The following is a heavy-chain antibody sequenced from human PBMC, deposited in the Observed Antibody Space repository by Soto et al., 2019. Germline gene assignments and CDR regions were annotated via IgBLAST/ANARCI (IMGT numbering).Heavy chain of an antibody. V-gene: IGHV3-15*01. CDR2: IKSKANGETT. Sequence: RWSLRLSCAASGFTFSIAWMSWFRQASGKGLEWVGRIKSKANGETTDYAAPVKGRFTISRDDSKNTLYLQMNTLKTDDTAVHYCTKDDPINTSWGQGTLVTVSS. J-gene: IGHJ5*02. CDR3: TKDDPINTS. CDR1: GFTFSIAW. D-gene: IGHD3-16*01.